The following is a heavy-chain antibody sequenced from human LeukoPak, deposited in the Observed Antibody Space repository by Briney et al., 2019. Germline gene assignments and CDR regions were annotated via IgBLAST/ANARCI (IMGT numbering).Heavy chain of an antibody. Sequence: ASVKVYCKASGYTFTSYDINWVRQATGQGLEWMGWMSPNSGKIGYAQKFQDRVTMTRDTSISTAYMELSSLRFEDTAVYYCVRTPPNWGADYWGRGTLVTVSS. CDR1: GYTFTSYD. V-gene: IGHV1-8*01. CDR2: MSPNSGKI. CDR3: VRTPPNWGADY. D-gene: IGHD7-27*01. J-gene: IGHJ4*02.